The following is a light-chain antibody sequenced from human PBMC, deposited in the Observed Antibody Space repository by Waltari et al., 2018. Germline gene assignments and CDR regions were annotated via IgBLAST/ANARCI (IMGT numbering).Light chain of an antibody. CDR1: QTISSW. V-gene: IGKV1-5*03. J-gene: IGKJ3*01. Sequence: DIQMTQSPSTLSASVGDRVTITCRASQTISSWLDWYQQKPGKAPKLLIYKASTLESGVPSRFSGSGSGTEFTLIISSLQPDDFATYYCQQYDSNSGVFTFGPGTKVDIK. CDR3: QQYDSNSGVFT. CDR2: KAS.